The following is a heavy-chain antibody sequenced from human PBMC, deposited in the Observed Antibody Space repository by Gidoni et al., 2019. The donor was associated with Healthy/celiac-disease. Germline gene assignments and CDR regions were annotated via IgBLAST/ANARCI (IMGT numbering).Heavy chain of an antibody. D-gene: IGHD1-26*01. CDR1: GGSISSSSYY. J-gene: IGHJ6*02. CDR2: IYYRGST. V-gene: IGHV4-39*07. CDR3: AREIVGATTMASYGMDV. Sequence: QLQLQESGPGLVKPSETLSLTCTVSGGSISSSSYYWGWIRQPPGKGLEWIGSIYYRGSTYYNPSLKSRVTISVDTSKNQFSLKLSSVTAADTAVYYCAREIVGATTMASYGMDVWGQGTTVTVSS.